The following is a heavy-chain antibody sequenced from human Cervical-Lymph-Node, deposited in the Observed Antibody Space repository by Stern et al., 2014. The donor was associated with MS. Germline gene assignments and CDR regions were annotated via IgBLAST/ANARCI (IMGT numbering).Heavy chain of an antibody. Sequence: VQLVQSGRGVVQPGKSLRLACVASEFSFSIYGMHWVRQAPGKGLEWVAVIWSDGSVQYYVDSVKGRFTISRDNSKDTLYLQMNSLRAEDTAVYYCARDLAAVNGMDVWGRGTTVTV. D-gene: IGHD6-19*01. CDR2: IWSDGSVQ. J-gene: IGHJ6*02. CDR3: ARDLAAVNGMDV. V-gene: IGHV3-33*01. CDR1: EFSFSIYG.